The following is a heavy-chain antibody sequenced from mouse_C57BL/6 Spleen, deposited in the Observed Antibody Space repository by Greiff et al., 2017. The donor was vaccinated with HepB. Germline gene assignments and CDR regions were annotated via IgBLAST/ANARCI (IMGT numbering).Heavy chain of an antibody. D-gene: IGHD2-4*01. CDR3: ARRGYDYDAAMDY. CDR1: GYTFTNYW. V-gene: IGHV1-63*01. J-gene: IGHJ4*01. Sequence: VKLVESGAELVRPGTSVKMSCKASGYTFTNYWIGWAKQRPGHGLEWIGDIYPGGGYTNYNEKFKGKATLTADKSSSTAYMQFSSLTSEDSAIYYCARRGYDYDAAMDYWGQGTSVTVSS. CDR2: IYPGGGYT.